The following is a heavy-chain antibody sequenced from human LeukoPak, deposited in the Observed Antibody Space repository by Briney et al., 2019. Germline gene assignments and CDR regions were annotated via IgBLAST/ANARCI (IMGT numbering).Heavy chain of an antibody. CDR1: GFTFSSYA. CDR2: ISGSGGTT. D-gene: IGHD1-1*01. Sequence: GGSLRLSCAASGFTFSSYAMSWVRQAPGKGLEWVSAISGSGGTTYYADSVKGRFTISRDNFKNTLYLQMNSLRADDTAVYYCATWNWNEYYFDYWGQGTLVTVSS. V-gene: IGHV3-23*01. J-gene: IGHJ4*02. CDR3: ATWNWNEYYFDY.